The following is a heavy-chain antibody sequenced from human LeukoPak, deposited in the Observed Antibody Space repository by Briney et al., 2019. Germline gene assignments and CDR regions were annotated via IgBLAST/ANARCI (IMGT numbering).Heavy chain of an antibody. Sequence: GGSLRLSCAASGFTFSDYSMNRVRQAPGKGLEWISYVGISSGNTKYADSVKGRFTISGDSAKNSVFLQMKSLRVEDTAVYFCARDHRYAFDNWGQGTLVTVSS. V-gene: IGHV3-48*04. J-gene: IGHJ4*02. CDR2: VGISSGNT. CDR3: ARDHRYAFDN. D-gene: IGHD5-12*01. CDR1: GFTFSDYS.